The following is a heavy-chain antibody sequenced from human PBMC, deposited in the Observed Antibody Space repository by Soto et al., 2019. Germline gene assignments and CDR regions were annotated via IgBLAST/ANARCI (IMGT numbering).Heavy chain of an antibody. J-gene: IGHJ4*02. D-gene: IGHD6-19*01. CDR1: GFTSSSYW. CDR2: IKQDGSEK. V-gene: IGHV3-7*01. CDR3: ARDGSGWSYYFDY. Sequence: GGSLRLSCAASGFTSSSYWMSWVRQAPGKGLEWVATIKQDGSEKFYVDSVKGRFTISRDNARNSLFLQMNSLRAEDTAVYYCARDGSGWSYYFDYWGQGTLVTVSS.